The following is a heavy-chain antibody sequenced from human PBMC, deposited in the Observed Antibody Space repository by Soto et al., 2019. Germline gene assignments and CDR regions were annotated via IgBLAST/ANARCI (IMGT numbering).Heavy chain of an antibody. Sequence: WGSLTLSCASSGFTFTSYIMNWVRQAPGKGLVWVSRINSDGSSTTYADSVKGRFTISRDNAKNTLYLQMNSLRVEDTAVYHCLRAQSNPLATGIVDFWGQGALVTVSS. J-gene: IGHJ4*02. CDR2: INSDGSST. D-gene: IGHD5-12*01. CDR1: GFTFTSYI. V-gene: IGHV3-74*03. CDR3: LRAQSNPLATGIVDF.